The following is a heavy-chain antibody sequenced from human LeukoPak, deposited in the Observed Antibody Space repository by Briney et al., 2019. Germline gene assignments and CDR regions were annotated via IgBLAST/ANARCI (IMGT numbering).Heavy chain of an antibody. Sequence: GGSLRLSCAASGFTFSSYGMHWVRQAPGKGLEWVAFIRYDGSNKYYAGSVKGRFTISRDNSKNTLYLQMNSLRAEDTAVYYCAKGPRWYYYYMDVWGKGTTVTISS. D-gene: IGHD4-23*01. CDR2: IRYDGSNK. V-gene: IGHV3-30*02. CDR3: AKGPRWYYYYMDV. J-gene: IGHJ6*03. CDR1: GFTFSSYG.